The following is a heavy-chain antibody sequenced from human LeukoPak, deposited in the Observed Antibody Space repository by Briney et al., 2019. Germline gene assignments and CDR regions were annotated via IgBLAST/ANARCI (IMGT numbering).Heavy chain of an antibody. CDR2: IYTSGST. D-gene: IGHD3-10*01. V-gene: IGHV4-61*02. CDR3: ARSASYYYGSGSYYKDYYYYYMDV. J-gene: IGHJ6*03. CDR1: GGSISSGSYY. Sequence: SETLSLTCTVSGGSISSGSYYWSWIRQPAGKGLEWIGRIYTSGSTNYNPSLKSRVTISVDTSKNQFSLKLSSVTAADTAVYYCARSASYYYGSGSYYKDYYYYYMDVWGKGTTVTVSS.